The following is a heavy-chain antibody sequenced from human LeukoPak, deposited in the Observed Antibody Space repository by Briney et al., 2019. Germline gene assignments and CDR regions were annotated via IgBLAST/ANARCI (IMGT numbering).Heavy chain of an antibody. CDR1: GGSISSGDYY. J-gene: IGHJ5*02. D-gene: IGHD3-10*01. CDR3: ARDSGDWFDP. Sequence: SQTLSLTCTVSGGSISSGDYYWSWIRQPPGKGLEWIGYIYYSGSANYNPSLKSRVTISVDTSKNQFSLKLSSVTAADTAVYYCARDSGDWFDPWGQGTLVTVSS. CDR2: IYYSGSA. V-gene: IGHV4-61*08.